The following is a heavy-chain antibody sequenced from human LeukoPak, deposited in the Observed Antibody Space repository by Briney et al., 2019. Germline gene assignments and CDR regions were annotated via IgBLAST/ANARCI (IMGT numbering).Heavy chain of an antibody. D-gene: IGHD3/OR15-3a*01. CDR3: ARTNGLKSPIRN. CDR1: GGSISSYY. V-gene: IGHV4-59*01. J-gene: IGHJ4*02. Sequence: SETLSLTCTVSGGSISSYYWSWIRQPPGKGLEWIGYIYYSGSTNYSPSLKCRVTISVDTSKNQFSLKLSSVTAADTAVYYCARTNGLKSPIRNWGQGTLVTVSS. CDR2: IYYSGST.